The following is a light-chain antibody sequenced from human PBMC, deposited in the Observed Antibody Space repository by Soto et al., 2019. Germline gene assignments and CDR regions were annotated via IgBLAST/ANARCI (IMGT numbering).Light chain of an antibody. CDR1: QSISSW. Sequence: DIQMTQSPSTLSASVGDRVTITCRASQSISSWLAWYQQKPGKAPKLLIYDASSLESGAPSRFSGSGSGTEFTLTISSLQPDDSATYYCQQYNTFLTFGGGTKVDI. V-gene: IGKV1-5*01. CDR2: DAS. J-gene: IGKJ4*01. CDR3: QQYNTFLT.